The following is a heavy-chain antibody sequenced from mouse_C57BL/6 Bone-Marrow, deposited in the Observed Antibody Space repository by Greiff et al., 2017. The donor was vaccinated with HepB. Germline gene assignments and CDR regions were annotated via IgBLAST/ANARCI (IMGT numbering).Heavy chain of an antibody. Sequence: VQLVESGPELVKPGASVKISCKASGYAFSSSWMNWVKQRPGKGLEWIGRIYPGDGDTNYNGKFKGKATLTADKSSSTAYMQLSSLTSEDSAVYFCARSGYDGYYYAMDYWGQGTSVTVSS. CDR3: ARSGYDGYYYAMDY. J-gene: IGHJ4*01. CDR1: GYAFSSSW. CDR2: IYPGDGDT. V-gene: IGHV1-82*01. D-gene: IGHD2-3*01.